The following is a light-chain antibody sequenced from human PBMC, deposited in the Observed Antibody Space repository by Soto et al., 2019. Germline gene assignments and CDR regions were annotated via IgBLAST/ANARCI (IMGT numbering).Light chain of an antibody. V-gene: IGLV2-14*01. CDR3: GSYTRSASLGV. CDR1: SSDVGGYNY. J-gene: IGLJ7*01. Sequence: QSALTQPASVSGSPGQSITISCTGTSSDVGGYNYVSWYQQHPGKAPKLMIYEVNNRPSGISNRFSGSKSGNTASLTISGLQAEDEADYYCGSYTRSASLGVFGGGTQLTVL. CDR2: EVN.